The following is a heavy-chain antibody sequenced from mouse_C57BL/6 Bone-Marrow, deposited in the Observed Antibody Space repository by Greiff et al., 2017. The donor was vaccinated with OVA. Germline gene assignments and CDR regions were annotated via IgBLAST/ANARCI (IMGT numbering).Heavy chain of an antibody. CDR2: IHPNSGST. V-gene: IGHV1-64*01. CDR1: GYTFTSYW. Sequence: QLQQPGAELVKPGASVKLSCKASGYTFTSYWMHWVKQRPGQGLEWIGMIHPNSGSTNYNEKFKSKATLTVDKSSSTAYMQLSSLTSEDSAVYYCARVLLRYRYFDVWGTGTTVTVSS. D-gene: IGHD1-1*01. J-gene: IGHJ1*03. CDR3: ARVLLRYRYFDV.